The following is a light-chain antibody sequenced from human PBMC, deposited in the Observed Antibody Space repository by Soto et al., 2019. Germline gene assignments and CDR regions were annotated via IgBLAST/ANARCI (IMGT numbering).Light chain of an antibody. CDR1: QSVSSN. Sequence: EIVMTQSPATLSVSPGERATLSCRASQSVSSNLAWYQQKPGQAPRLLIYGASTRATGIPARFSGSGSGTEFTLTISSLQSEDFAVYYCQQRTQWPPVTFGGGTRVEIK. CDR2: GAS. J-gene: IGKJ4*01. V-gene: IGKV3-15*01. CDR3: QQRTQWPPVT.